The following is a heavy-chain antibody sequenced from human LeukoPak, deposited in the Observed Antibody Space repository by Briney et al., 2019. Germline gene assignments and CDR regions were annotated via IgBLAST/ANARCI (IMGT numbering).Heavy chain of an antibody. Sequence: SETLSLTCAVYGGSFSDYYWSWIRQPPGKGLEWIGEINHSGSTNYNPSLKSRVSISVDTSKNQFSLKLSSVTAADTAVYYCARIPRRVATTPDYFDYWGQGTLVTVSS. CDR2: INHSGST. D-gene: IGHD2-15*01. J-gene: IGHJ4*02. CDR3: ARIPRRVATTPDYFDY. CDR1: GGSFSDYY. V-gene: IGHV4-34*01.